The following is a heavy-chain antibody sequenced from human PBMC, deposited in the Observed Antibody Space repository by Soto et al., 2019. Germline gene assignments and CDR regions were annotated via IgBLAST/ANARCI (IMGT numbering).Heavy chain of an antibody. V-gene: IGHV1-18*01. J-gene: IGHJ2*01. CDR1: GYTFTSYG. CDR3: ARVTAICYYDSSGPRPWYFDL. Sequence: QVQLVQSGAEVKKPGASVKVSCKASGYTFTSYGISWVRQAPGQGLEWMGWISAYNGNTNYAQKLQGRVTMTTDTSTSTAYMELRSLRSDDTAVYYCARVTAICYYDSSGPRPWYFDLWGRGTLVTVSS. D-gene: IGHD3-22*01. CDR2: ISAYNGNT.